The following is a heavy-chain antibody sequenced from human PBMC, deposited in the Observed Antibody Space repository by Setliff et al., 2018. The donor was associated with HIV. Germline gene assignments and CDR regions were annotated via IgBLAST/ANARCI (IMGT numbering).Heavy chain of an antibody. CDR3: ARVVPDSSGYWSLVGGYYFDY. V-gene: IGHV4-39*07. J-gene: IGHJ4*02. D-gene: IGHD3-22*01. CDR2: IHYNEKT. Sequence: SETLSLTCTVSGGSASNSRYYWAWIRQPPGKGLEYIGSIHYNEKTYYNPSRKTRVTISIDTSKNQFSLKLTSVTAADTAVYYCARVVPDSSGYWSLVGGYYFDYWGQGTLVTVSS. CDR1: GGSASNSRYY.